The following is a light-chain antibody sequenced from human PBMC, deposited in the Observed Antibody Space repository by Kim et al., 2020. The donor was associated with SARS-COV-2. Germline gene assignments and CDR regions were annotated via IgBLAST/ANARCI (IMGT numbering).Light chain of an antibody. J-gene: IGKJ2*01. CDR3: QQYYHWPPYT. V-gene: IGKV3-15*01. Sequence: EIVMTQSPGTLSVSPGERVTLSCRASESVSSNLAWYQQIPGQPPRLLIYGASTRATGVAARFSGSGSGTEFTLTISSLLSEDFAVYYCQQYYHWPPYTFGQGTKVDIK. CDR2: GAS. CDR1: ESVSSN.